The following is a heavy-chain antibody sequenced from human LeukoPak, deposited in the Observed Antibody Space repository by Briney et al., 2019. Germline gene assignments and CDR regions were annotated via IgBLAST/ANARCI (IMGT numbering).Heavy chain of an antibody. V-gene: IGHV3-21*01. CDR3: ADRDSSSPRH. J-gene: IGHJ4*02. CDR1: GFTFSNYR. Sequence: GGSLRLSCAASGFTFSNYRMNWVRQAPGKGLEWVSSISSSSSYIYYADSLKGRFTISRDNARNSLYLQMNSLRAEDTAVYYCADRDSSSPRHWGQGTLVTVSS. D-gene: IGHD6-6*01. CDR2: ISSSSSYI.